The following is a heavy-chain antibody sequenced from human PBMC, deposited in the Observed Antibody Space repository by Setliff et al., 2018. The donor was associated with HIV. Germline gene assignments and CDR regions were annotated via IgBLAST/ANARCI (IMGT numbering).Heavy chain of an antibody. CDR3: ARDQARGIVVVPAFDY. CDR1: GFTFSSYS. J-gene: IGHJ4*02. CDR2: ISSSSSYI. Sequence: PGGSLRLSCAASGFTFSSYSMNWVRQAPGKGLEWVSSISSSSSYIYYADSVKGRFTISRDNAKNSLSLQMNSLSAEDTAVYYCARDQARGIVVVPAFDYWGQGTLVTVSS. V-gene: IGHV3-21*01. D-gene: IGHD2-2*01.